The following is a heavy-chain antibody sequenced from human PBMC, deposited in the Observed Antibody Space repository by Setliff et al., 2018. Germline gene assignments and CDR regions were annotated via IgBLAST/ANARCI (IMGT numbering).Heavy chain of an antibody. D-gene: IGHD3-16*02. Sequence: PSETLSLTCTVSGGSISSSSYYWGWIRQPPGKGLEWIGSIYHSGSTYYNPSLKSRVTISVDTSKNQFSLKLSSVTAADTAVYYCARDMITFGGVIVPLSYWGQGTLVTVSS. J-gene: IGHJ4*02. V-gene: IGHV4-39*07. CDR3: ARDMITFGGVIVPLSY. CDR2: IYHSGST. CDR1: GGSISSSSYY.